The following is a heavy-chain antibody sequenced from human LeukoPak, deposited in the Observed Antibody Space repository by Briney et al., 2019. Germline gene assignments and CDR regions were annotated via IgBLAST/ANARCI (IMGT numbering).Heavy chain of an antibody. Sequence: SQTLSLTCTVSGGSISSGSYYWSWIRQPAGKGLEWIGRIYTSGSTNYNPSLKSRVTISVDTSKNQFSLKLSSVTAADTAVYYCARGRLWFGELLPYNWFDPWGQGTLVTVSS. CDR2: IYTSGST. J-gene: IGHJ5*02. D-gene: IGHD3-10*01. CDR3: ARGRLWFGELLPYNWFDP. CDR1: GGSISSGSYY. V-gene: IGHV4-61*02.